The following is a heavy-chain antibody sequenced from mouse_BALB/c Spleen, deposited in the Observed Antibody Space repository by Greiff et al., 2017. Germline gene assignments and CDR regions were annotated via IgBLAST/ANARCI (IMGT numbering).Heavy chain of an antibody. CDR1: GFTFSSYG. CDR3: ARRDYGISYEAMAY. CDR2: ISSGGSYT. Sequence: DVQLVESGGDLVKPGGSLKLSCAASGFTFSSYGMSWVRQTPDKRLEWVATISSGGSYTYYPDSVKGRFTISRDNAKNTLYLQMSSLKSEDTAMYYCARRDYGISYEAMAYGGKGTSVTVSS. V-gene: IGHV5-6*01. D-gene: IGHD1-1*01. J-gene: IGHJ4*01.